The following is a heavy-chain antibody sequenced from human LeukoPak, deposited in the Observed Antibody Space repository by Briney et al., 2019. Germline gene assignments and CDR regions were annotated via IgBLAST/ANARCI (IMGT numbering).Heavy chain of an antibody. Sequence: GSLRLSCAASGFTFSSYAMSWVRQAPGKGLEWVSAISGSGGSTYYADSVKGRFTISRDNSKNTLYLQMNSLRAEGTAVYYCAKEMITFGGVITGAFDIWGQGTMVTVSS. CDR3: AKEMITFGGVITGAFDI. J-gene: IGHJ3*02. CDR2: ISGSGGST. CDR1: GFTFSSYA. D-gene: IGHD3-16*02. V-gene: IGHV3-23*01.